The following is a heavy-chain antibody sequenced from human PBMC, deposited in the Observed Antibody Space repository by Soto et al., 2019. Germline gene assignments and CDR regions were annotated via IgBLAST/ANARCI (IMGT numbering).Heavy chain of an antibody. V-gene: IGHV4-39*01. CDR1: GGSISSSSYY. J-gene: IGHJ4*02. D-gene: IGHD3-9*01. CDR3: ARHIMHYDILTGYAADYFDY. Sequence: SETLSLTCTVSGGSISSSSYYWGWIRQPPGKGLEWIGSIYYSGSTYYNPSLKSRVTISVDTSKNQFSLKLSSVTAADTAVYYCARHIMHYDILTGYAADYFDYWGQGTLVTVSS. CDR2: IYYSGST.